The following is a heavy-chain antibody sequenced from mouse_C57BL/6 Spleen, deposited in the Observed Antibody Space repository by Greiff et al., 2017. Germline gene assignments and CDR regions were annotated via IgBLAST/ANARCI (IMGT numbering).Heavy chain of an antibody. J-gene: IGHJ4*01. V-gene: IGHV1-55*01. CDR2: IYPGSGST. D-gene: IGHD1-1*01. Sequence: QVQLQQPGAELVKPGASVKMSCKASGYTFTSYWITWVKQRPGQGLEWIGDIYPGSGSTNNNEKFKSKATLTVDTASSTAYMQLSILTAEDSAVYYGARSGSSYDGYAMDYWGQGASVTVAS. CDR3: ARSGSSYDGYAMDY. CDR1: GYTFTSYW.